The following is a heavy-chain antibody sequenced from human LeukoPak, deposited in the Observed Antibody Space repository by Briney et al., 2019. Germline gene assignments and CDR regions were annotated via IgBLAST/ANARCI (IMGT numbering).Heavy chain of an antibody. V-gene: IGHV4-61*01. D-gene: IGHD1-26*01. CDR1: GASVSSASY. CDR2: IYNGVNT. J-gene: IGHJ5*02. Sequence: SETLSLTCTVSGASVSSASYWTWIRQPPGKGVEWIAHIYNGVNTNYNPSLKSRDTISVDTSKNQFSLRLNSVTAADTAVYYCARSRAFNSGAFDPWGQGSLVTVSS. CDR3: ARSRAFNSGAFDP.